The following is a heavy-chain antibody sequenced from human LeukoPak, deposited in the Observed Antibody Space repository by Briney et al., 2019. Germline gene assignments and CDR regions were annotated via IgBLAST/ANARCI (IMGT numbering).Heavy chain of an antibody. CDR1: GFTFSSYA. CDR3: AKDSKELLRYDY. CDR2: ISYDGSNK. V-gene: IGHV3-30-3*01. J-gene: IGHJ4*02. Sequence: GGSLRLSCAASGFTFSSYAMHWVRQAPGKGLEWVAVISYDGSNKYYADSVKGRFTISRDNSKNTLYLQMNSLRAEDTAVYYCAKDSKELLRYDYWGQGTLVTVSS. D-gene: IGHD1-26*01.